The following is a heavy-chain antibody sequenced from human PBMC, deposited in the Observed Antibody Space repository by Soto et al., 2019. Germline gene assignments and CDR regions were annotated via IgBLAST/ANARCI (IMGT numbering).Heavy chain of an antibody. CDR3: ARDRVSGSGSPTYYFDY. Sequence: EVQLVESGGGLVQPGGSLRLSCAASGFTVSSNYMSWVRQAPGKGLEWVSVIYSGGSTYYADSVKGRFTISRDNSKNTLYLQMNSLGAEDTAVYYCARDRVSGSGSPTYYFDYWGQGTLVTVSS. J-gene: IGHJ4*02. CDR2: IYSGGST. D-gene: IGHD3-10*01. CDR1: GFTVSSNY. V-gene: IGHV3-66*01.